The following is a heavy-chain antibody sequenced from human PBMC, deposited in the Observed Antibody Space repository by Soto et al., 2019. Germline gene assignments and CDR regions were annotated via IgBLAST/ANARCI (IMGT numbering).Heavy chain of an antibody. CDR3: ARDPAQGDYDDAFDI. J-gene: IGHJ3*02. D-gene: IGHD4-17*01. CDR1: GYTFTSYG. Sequence: GASVKVSCKASGYTFTSYGISWVRQAPGQGLEWMGWISAYNGNTNYAQKLQGRVTMTTDTSTSTAYMELRSLRSDDTAVYYCARDPAQGDYDDAFDIWGQGTMVTVSS. CDR2: ISAYNGNT. V-gene: IGHV1-18*01.